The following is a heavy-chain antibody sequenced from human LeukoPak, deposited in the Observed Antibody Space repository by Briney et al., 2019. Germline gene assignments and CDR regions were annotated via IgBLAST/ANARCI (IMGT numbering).Heavy chain of an antibody. CDR2: ITYDGSNK. Sequence: GGSLRLSCAASGFTFSSYGMHWVRQAPGKGLEWVAIITYDGSNKDYADVVKGRFTISRDNSKNTLYLQMNSLRAEDTAVYYCARILDSAWGELGYWGQGTLVTVSS. J-gene: IGHJ4*02. D-gene: IGHD1-26*01. CDR3: ARILDSAWGELGY. V-gene: IGHV3-30*19. CDR1: GFTFSSYG.